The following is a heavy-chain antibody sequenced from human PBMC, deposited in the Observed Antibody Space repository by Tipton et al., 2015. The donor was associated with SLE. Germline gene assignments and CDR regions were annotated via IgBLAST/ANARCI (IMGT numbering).Heavy chain of an antibody. CDR2: FSGSGGST. Sequence: SLRLSCAASGFTFSSYAMSWVRQAPGKGLEWVSAFSGSGGSTYYADSVKGRFTISRDNSKNTLYLQMNSLRAADTAVYYCARGNTIFGVGYWGQGTLVTVSS. CDR3: ARGNTIFGVGY. J-gene: IGHJ4*02. V-gene: IGHV3-23*01. D-gene: IGHD3-3*01. CDR1: GFTFSSYA.